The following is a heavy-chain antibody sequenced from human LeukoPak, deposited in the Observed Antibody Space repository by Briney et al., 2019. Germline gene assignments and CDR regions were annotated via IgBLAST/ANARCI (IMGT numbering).Heavy chain of an antibody. Sequence: ASVKVSCKASGYTFTGHYMHWVRQAPGQGLEWMGWINPNSGGTNYAQKFQGRVTMTRDTSISTAYMELSRLRSDDTAVYYCARANYYDSSLDYWGQGTLVTVSS. CDR3: ARANYYDSSLDY. D-gene: IGHD3-22*01. V-gene: IGHV1-2*02. CDR1: GYTFTGHY. CDR2: INPNSGGT. J-gene: IGHJ4*02.